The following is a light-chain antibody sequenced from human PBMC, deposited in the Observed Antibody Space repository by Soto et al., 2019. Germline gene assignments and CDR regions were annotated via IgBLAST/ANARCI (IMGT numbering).Light chain of an antibody. J-gene: IGKJ4*01. V-gene: IGKV1-5*03. Sequence: DLQMTQSPSTLSGSVGERVTITCRASQTISSWLAWYQQKPGKAPKLLIYKASTLQSGVPSRFSGSGSGTDFTLTISSMQPEDFATYFCLSGHSRPFGGGTKVDIK. CDR3: LSGHSRP. CDR2: KAS. CDR1: QTISSW.